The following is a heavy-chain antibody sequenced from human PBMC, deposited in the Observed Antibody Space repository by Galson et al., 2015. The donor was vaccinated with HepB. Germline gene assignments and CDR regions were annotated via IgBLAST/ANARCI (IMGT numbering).Heavy chain of an antibody. Sequence: SVKVSCKASGGTFSSYAISWVRQAPGQGLEWMGGIIPIFGTANYAQKFQGRVTITADESTSTAYMELSSLRSEDTAVYYCARAGVGAQSPYCGGDCSPLNWFDPWGQGTLVTVSS. CDR1: GGTFSSYA. V-gene: IGHV1-69*13. D-gene: IGHD2-21*01. CDR3: ARAGVGAQSPYCGGDCSPLNWFDP. CDR2: IIPIFGTA. J-gene: IGHJ5*02.